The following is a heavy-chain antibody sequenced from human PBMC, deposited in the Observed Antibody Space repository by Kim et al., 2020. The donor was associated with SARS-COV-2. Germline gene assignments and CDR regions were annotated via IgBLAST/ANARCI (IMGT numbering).Heavy chain of an antibody. D-gene: IGHD1-7*01. CDR3: VRDGELGNWFDP. CDR2: FFTNETT. CDR1: GASIKSYF. V-gene: IGHV4-4*07. J-gene: IGHJ5*02. Sequence: SETLSLTCTVSGASIKSYFWSWIRQPAGRRLEWIGRFFTNETTDYNPSLKIRVSMSVDTSKNQLSLKLTSVTVADTATYFCVRDGELGNWFDPWGQGTLVTVSS.